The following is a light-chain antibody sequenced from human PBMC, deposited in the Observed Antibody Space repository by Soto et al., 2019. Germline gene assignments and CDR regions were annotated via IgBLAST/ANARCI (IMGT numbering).Light chain of an antibody. V-gene: IGLV1-40*01. Sequence: QSVLTQPPSVYGAPGQRVTISSTGSSSNIGAGYDVHWYQQLPGTAPKVLIYGYNNRPSGVPDRFSGSKSCTYASLAITGLQAEDEADYYCQSFDSRLRDYVFGGGTKVTVL. J-gene: IGLJ1*01. CDR2: GYN. CDR1: SSNIGAGYD. CDR3: QSFDSRLRDYV.